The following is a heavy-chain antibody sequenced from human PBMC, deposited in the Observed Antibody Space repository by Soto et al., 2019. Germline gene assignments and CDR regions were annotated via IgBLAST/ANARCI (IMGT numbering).Heavy chain of an antibody. J-gene: IGHJ4*02. Sequence: PGGSLRLSCAASGFTFSSYDMHWVRQAPGKGLEWVAIIWYDGSNKHYADSVKGRFTISRDNSKKTLYLQMNSLRAEDTAVYYCARDVRSQTSALDYWGQGTMVTVSS. CDR2: IWYDGSNK. CDR3: ARDVRSQTSALDY. V-gene: IGHV3-33*01. D-gene: IGHD1-26*01. CDR1: GFTFSSYD.